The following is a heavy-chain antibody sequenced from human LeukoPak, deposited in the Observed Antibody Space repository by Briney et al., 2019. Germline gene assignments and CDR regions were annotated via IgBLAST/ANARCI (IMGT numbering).Heavy chain of an antibody. V-gene: IGHV3-66*01. CDR3: ARDASSGWRYYFDY. Sequence: GGSLRLSCAASDFTVRTNYMSWVRQAPGRGLEWVSVIYSGGNTFYADSVKGRFTISRDSSKNTLYLQMNSLRAEDTAVYYCARDASSGWRYYFDYWGQGTLVTVSS. CDR1: DFTVRTNY. CDR2: IYSGGNT. J-gene: IGHJ4*02. D-gene: IGHD6-19*01.